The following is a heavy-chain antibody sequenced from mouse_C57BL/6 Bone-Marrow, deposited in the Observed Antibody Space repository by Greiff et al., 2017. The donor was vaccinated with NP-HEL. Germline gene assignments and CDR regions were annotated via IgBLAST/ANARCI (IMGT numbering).Heavy chain of an antibody. CDR2: INPNNGGT. J-gene: IGHJ3*01. Sequence: EVQLQQSGPELVKPGASVKIPCKASGYTFTDYNMDWVKQSPGKSLEWIGDINPNNGGTIYNQKFKGKATLTVDKSSSTAYMELRSLTSEDTAVYYCARGDYDGFAYWGQGTLVTVSA. CDR1: GYTFTDYN. V-gene: IGHV1-18*01. D-gene: IGHD2-4*01. CDR3: ARGDYDGFAY.